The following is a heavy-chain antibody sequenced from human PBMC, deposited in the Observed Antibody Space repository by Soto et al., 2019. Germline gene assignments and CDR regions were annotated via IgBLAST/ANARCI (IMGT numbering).Heavy chain of an antibody. CDR3: AKVLELPGLNWFDP. CDR1: GFTFSNYA. V-gene: IGHV3-23*01. Sequence: GGSLRLSCAASGFTFSNYAMSWVRQAPGQGLDWVSAISGSGGTTYYADSVKGRFTISRDNSKNTLFLQMNSLRAEDAAVYYCAKVLELPGLNWFDPWGQGTLVTVSS. D-gene: IGHD1-7*01. CDR2: ISGSGGTT. J-gene: IGHJ5*02.